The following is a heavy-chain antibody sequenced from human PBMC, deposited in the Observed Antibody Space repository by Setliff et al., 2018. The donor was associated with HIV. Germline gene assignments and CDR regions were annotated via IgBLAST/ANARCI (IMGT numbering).Heavy chain of an antibody. Sequence: PSETLSLTCTVSGGSISRTNYYWSWIRQPPGKGLEWIGSIYYGGDTYYSSSLNSRVTISVDTSKNQFSLKLSSVTAADTAVYYCARDSRMIMEGTDYWGQGILVTVSS. CDR2: IYYGGDT. J-gene: IGHJ4*02. D-gene: IGHD3-16*01. CDR1: GGSISRTNYY. CDR3: ARDSRMIMEGTDY. V-gene: IGHV4-39*01.